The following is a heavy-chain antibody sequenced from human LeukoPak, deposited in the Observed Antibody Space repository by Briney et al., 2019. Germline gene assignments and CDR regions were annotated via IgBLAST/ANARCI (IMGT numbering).Heavy chain of an antibody. CDR1: GFTVRDYH. J-gene: IGHJ4*02. CDR3: ARGGAFYWNPRY. D-gene: IGHD1-1*01. CDR2: LYTDDTT. V-gene: IGHV3-53*01. Sequence: GGALRLSCVASGFTVRDYHMSWVRQAPGKGLEWVSLLYTDDTTIYADSVEGRFTISRDDSKNTIYLHMTTLRGEDTAVYYCARGGAFYWNPRYWGQGTLVTVSS.